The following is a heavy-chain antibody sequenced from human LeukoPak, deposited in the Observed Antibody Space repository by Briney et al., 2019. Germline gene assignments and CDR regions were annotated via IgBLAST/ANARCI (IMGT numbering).Heavy chain of an antibody. CDR3: ARAGGSYVWFDP. CDR1: GGSISSYH. CDR2: IYYSGST. J-gene: IGHJ5*02. D-gene: IGHD1-26*01. V-gene: IGHV4-59*01. Sequence: SETLSLTCTVSGGSISSYHWSWIRQPPGKGLEWIGYIYYSGSTNYNPSLKSRVTISVDTSKNQFSLKLSSVTAADTAVYYCARAGGSYVWFDPWGQGTLVTVSS.